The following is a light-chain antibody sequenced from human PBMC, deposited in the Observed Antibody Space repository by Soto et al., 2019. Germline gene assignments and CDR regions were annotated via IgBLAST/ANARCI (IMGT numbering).Light chain of an antibody. CDR3: QQSYSTSSYT. J-gene: IGKJ2*01. V-gene: IGKV1-39*01. CDR2: AAS. Sequence: DIQMTQSPSSLSASVGDRVTITCRASQNLSNYLNWYQQKLGKAPNLLIYAASSLQGGVPSRFSGRGSGTDFTLTISSLQPEDSATYYCQQSYSTSSYTFGQGTKLDI. CDR1: QNLSNY.